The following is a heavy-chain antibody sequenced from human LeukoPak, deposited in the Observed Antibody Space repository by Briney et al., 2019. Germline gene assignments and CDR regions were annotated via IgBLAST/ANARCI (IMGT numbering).Heavy chain of an antibody. J-gene: IGHJ6*02. D-gene: IGHD3-10*01. V-gene: IGHV3-21*01. CDR1: GFTFSSYS. Sequence: PGGSLRLSCAASGFTFSSYSMNWVRQAPGKGLEWVSSISSSSAYIHYADSVKGRFTISRDNAKNSLYLQMNSLRAEDTAVYYCARGGSGSLPYYYYGMDVWGQGTTVTVSS. CDR2: ISSSSAYI. CDR3: ARGGSGSLPYYYYGMDV.